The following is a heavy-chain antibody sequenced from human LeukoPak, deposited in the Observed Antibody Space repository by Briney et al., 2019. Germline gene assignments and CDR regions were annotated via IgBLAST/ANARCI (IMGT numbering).Heavy chain of an antibody. CDR2: IYTGDSAT. D-gene: IGHD3-3*01. CDR3: AGTIFGPPDTWFDP. Sequence: GSALMISSKGAGSSFTSYWIGWGRQLPGGGVEGRGIIYTGDSATRYNPSFQGQVTISADKSISTAYLQWSSLKASDTAMYFCAGTIFGPPDTWFDPWGQGTLVTVSS. J-gene: IGHJ5*02. V-gene: IGHV5-51*01. CDR1: GSSFTSYW.